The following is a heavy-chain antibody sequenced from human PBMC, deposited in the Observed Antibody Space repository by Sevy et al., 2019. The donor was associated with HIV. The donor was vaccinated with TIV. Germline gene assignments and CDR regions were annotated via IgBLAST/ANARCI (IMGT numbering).Heavy chain of an antibody. V-gene: IGHV3-21*01. CDR2: INAISSNI. D-gene: IGHD2-15*01. J-gene: IGHJ4*02. CDR3: ARDLFSGGNAVYGY. CDR1: GFTFSSYA. Sequence: GGSLRLSCAASGFTFSSYAMNWVRQAPGKGLEWVSSINAISSNIYYADSVKGRFTIPRDNAENSRYLQMNSVRAEDTAVYYCARDLFSGGNAVYGYWGQGTLVTVSS.